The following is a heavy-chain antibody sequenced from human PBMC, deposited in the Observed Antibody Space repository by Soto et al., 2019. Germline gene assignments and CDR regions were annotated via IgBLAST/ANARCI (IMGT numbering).Heavy chain of an antibody. CDR1: GGSISSYY. Sequence: PSETLSLTCTVSGGSISSYYWSWIRQPPGKGLEWIGYIYYSGSTNYNPSLKSRVTISVDTSKNQFSLKLSSVTAADTAVYYYARHNSYDDAFDIWGQGTMVTVSS. CDR2: IYYSGST. J-gene: IGHJ3*02. D-gene: IGHD5-12*01. CDR3: ARHNSYDDAFDI. V-gene: IGHV4-59*08.